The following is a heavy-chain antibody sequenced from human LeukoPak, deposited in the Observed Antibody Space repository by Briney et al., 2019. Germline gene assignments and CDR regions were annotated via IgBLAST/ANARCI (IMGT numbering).Heavy chain of an antibody. CDR2: IITYNGNT. CDR1: GYTFTSYG. J-gene: IGHJ6*03. CDR3: AKTTVTSEEYFYYYTDI. V-gene: IGHV1-18*01. D-gene: IGHD4-17*01. Sequence: ASVKVSCKTSGYTFTSYGLSWVRRAPGQGLEWMGCIITYNGNTYYSQKLQGRVTMTTDTSTSTAYMELRSLRSDDTAVYYCAKTTVTSEEYFYYYTDIWGKGTTVTVSS.